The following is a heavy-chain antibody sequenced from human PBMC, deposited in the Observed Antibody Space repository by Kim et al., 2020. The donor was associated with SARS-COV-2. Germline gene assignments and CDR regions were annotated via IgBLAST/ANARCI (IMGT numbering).Heavy chain of an antibody. CDR2: IIPIFGTA. V-gene: IGHV1-69*13. CDR3: ARDRTMVAAAGTLYYYYYGMDV. J-gene: IGHJ6*02. Sequence: SVKVSCKASGGTFSSYAISWVRQAPGQGLEWMGGIIPIFGTANYAQKFQGRVTITADESTSTAYMELSSLRSEDTAVYYCARDRTMVAAAGTLYYYYYGMDVWGQGTTVTVSS. D-gene: IGHD6-13*01. CDR1: GGTFSSYA.